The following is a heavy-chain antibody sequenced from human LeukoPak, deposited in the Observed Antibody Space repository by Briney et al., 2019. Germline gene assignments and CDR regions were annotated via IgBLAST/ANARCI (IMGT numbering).Heavy chain of an antibody. CDR2: IYYSGST. V-gene: IGHV4-59*01. CDR1: GGSISNYY. J-gene: IGHJ2*01. CDR3: ARGGWYLDF. Sequence: PSETLSLTCTASGGSISNYYWSWIRQPPGKGLEWIGYIYYSGSTNYNPSLKSRVTIAVDTSKNQFSLELRSVTAADTAVYYCARGGWYLDFWGRGTLVTVSS.